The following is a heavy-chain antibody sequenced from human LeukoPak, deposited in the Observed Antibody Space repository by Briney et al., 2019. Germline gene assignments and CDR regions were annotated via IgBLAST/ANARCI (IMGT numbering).Heavy chain of an antibody. J-gene: IGHJ5*02. D-gene: IGHD3-10*01. CDR2: IYYSGST. V-gene: IGHV4-59*01. Sequence: SETLSLTCTVSGGSISSYYWSWIRQPPGKGLEWIGYIYYSGSTNYNPSLKSRVTISVATYKNQFSLRLSSVTAADTAVYYCAAGGYNWFDPWGQGTLVTVSS. CDR1: GGSISSYY. CDR3: AAGGYNWFDP.